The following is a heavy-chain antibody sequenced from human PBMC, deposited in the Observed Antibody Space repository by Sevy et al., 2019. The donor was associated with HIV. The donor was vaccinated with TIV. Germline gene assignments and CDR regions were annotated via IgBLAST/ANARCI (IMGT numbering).Heavy chain of an antibody. J-gene: IGHJ6*02. Sequence: GGSLRLSCVASRFIVTSLTLNWVRQRPGRGLEWVASISSNSRYKYYADSLEGRFTISKGYGGDPVFLEMNSLRAEDTAVYHCAGETAEFKSASASSGGEVCFYHGMSVGRERPADSVS. CDR1: RFIVTSLT. D-gene: IGHD3-16*01. CDR3: AGETAEFKSASASSGGEVCFYHGMSV. CDR2: ISSNSRYK. V-gene: IGHV3-21*01.